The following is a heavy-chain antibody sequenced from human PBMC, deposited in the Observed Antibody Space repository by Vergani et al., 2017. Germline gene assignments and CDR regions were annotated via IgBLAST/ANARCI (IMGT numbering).Heavy chain of an antibody. CDR3: AKDHDSTKAVAGAPRYFDL. CDR2: ISGSGGST. Sequence: EVQLLESGGGLVQPGGSLRLSCAASGFTFSSYAMSWVRQAPGKGLEWVSAISGSGGSTYYADSVKGRFTISRDNSKNTLYLQMNSPRAEDTAVYYCAKDHDSTKAVAGAPRYFDLWGRGTLVTVSS. J-gene: IGHJ2*01. D-gene: IGHD6-19*01. CDR1: GFTFSSYA. V-gene: IGHV3-23*01.